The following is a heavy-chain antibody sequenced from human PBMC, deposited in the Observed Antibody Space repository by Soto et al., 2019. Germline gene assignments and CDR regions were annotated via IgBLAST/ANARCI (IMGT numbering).Heavy chain of an antibody. J-gene: IGHJ5*02. Sequence: GGSLRLSCAASGFTFTSYGIHWVRQAPGRGLEWVSGLTWNSESIAYADSVKGRFTISRDNAKNSLYLQMNSLRAEDTAFYFCAKGAISGTLNWFDPWGQGTLVTVSS. D-gene: IGHD6-13*01. V-gene: IGHV3-9*01. CDR3: AKGAISGTLNWFDP. CDR2: LTWNSESI. CDR1: GFTFTSYG.